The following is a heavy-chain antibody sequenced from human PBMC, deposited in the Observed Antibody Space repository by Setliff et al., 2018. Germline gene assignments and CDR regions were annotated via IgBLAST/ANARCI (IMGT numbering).Heavy chain of an antibody. CDR2: IKQDGGET. V-gene: IGHV3-7*01. Sequence: GGSLRLSCVASGFNFRDYWMGWVRQAPGKGLEWVANIKQDGGETSYVDSVKGRFTISRDTAKRSVYLQMSSLRADDTAVYYCARVYAYSYGLDYWGQGTPVTVSS. CDR1: GFNFRDYW. D-gene: IGHD3-16*01. J-gene: IGHJ4*02. CDR3: ARVYAYSYGLDY.